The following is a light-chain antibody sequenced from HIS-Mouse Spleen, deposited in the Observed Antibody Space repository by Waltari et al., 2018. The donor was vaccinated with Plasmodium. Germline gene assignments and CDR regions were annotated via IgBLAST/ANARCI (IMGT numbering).Light chain of an antibody. V-gene: IGKV1-33*01. CDR3: QQYDNLPYT. CDR2: DAS. Sequence: DIQMTQSPSSLSASVGDRVTITCQASQDISNYLNWYQQKPGKAHKLLIYDASNLETGFPSRFSGRGSGTDFTFTISSLQPEDIATYYCQQYDNLPYTFGQGTKLEIK. J-gene: IGKJ2*01. CDR1: QDISNY.